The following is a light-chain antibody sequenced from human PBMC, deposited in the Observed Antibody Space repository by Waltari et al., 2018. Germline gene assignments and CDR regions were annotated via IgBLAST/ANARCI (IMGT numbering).Light chain of an antibody. CDR1: SSNIGAGYH. V-gene: IGLV1-40*01. J-gene: IGLJ1*01. CDR3: QSYDSSLSGYV. CDR2: GNN. Sequence: QSVLTQPPSVSGAPGPRVTIPCTGSSSNIGAGYHVHGYQQLPGTAPKLLIYGNNNRPSGVPDRFSGSKSGTSASRAITGLQAEDEADYYCQSYDSSLSGYVFETGTKVTVL.